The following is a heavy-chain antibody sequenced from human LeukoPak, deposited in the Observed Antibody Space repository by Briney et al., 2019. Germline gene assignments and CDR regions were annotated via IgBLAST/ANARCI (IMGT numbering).Heavy chain of an antibody. CDR2: INPNSGGT. D-gene: IGHD2-15*01. J-gene: IGHJ4*01. V-gene: IGHV1-2*06. CDR1: GYTFTGYY. CDR3: AIVGKVVADSPDY. Sequence: GASVKVSCKASGYTFTGYYMHWVRQAPGQGLEWMGRINPNSGGTNYAQKFQGRVTMTRDPSISTAYMELSRLRSDDTAGCYCAIVGKVVADSPDYWGQGTLVTVSS.